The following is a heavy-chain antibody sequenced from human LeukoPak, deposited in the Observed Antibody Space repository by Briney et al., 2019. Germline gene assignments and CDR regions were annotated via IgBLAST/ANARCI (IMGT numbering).Heavy chain of an antibody. Sequence: SETLSLTCTVSGGSISSSSYYWGWIRQPPGKGMEWIGSIYYSGSTYYNPSLKSRVTISVDTSKNQFSLKLSSVTAADTAVYYCARRQYDDAFDLWGQGTMVTVSS. CDR2: IYYSGST. D-gene: IGHD2-2*01. CDR3: ARRQYDDAFDL. J-gene: IGHJ3*01. CDR1: GGSISSSSYY. V-gene: IGHV4-39*01.